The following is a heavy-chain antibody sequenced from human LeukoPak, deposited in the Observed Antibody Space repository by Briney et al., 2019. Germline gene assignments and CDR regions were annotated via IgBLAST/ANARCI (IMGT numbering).Heavy chain of an antibody. J-gene: IGHJ6*02. CDR3: AREDTAMVKHCYCFHGMDV. V-gene: IGHV3-7*01. CDR1: GFTFSSYW. Sequence: GGSLRLSCAASGFTFSSYWMSWVREAPGKGLEWVANTKQDGSEKYYVDSVKGRFTISRDNAKNSLYLQMYSLRAEDTAVYYCAREDTAMVKHCYCFHGMDVWGQGTTV. D-gene: IGHD5-18*01. CDR2: TKQDGSEK.